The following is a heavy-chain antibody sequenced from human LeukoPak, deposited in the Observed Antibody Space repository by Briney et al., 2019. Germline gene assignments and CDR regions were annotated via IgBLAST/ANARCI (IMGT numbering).Heavy chain of an antibody. V-gene: IGHV4-59*08. Sequence: SDTLSLTCTVSGASISSFYCSWTRHHPGKGREWIGYVYDSGSIKYNPSRRSRVTISVDTSKNQFSLNLSSVTAADTAVYYCTRHGPRRCSGGSCSKGYFDYWGQGTLVTVSS. J-gene: IGHJ4*02. CDR1: GASISSFY. CDR3: TRHGPRRCSGGSCSKGYFDY. CDR2: VYDSGSI. D-gene: IGHD2-15*01.